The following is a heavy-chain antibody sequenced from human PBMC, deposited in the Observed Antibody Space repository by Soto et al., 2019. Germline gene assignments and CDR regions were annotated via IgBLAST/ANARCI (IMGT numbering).Heavy chain of an antibody. D-gene: IGHD6-19*01. CDR2: VSHDGRNT. CDR1: GFTFSDYV. Sequence: VQLVESGGGVVQPGRSPRLSCAASGFTFSDYVMHWVRQAPGKGLEWVAVVSHDGRNTHYADSVKGRFTISRDSSKNTVSLEMTSLRAEDTAVYYCAKGGRQWLVTSDFNYWGQGALVTVSS. V-gene: IGHV3-30*18. J-gene: IGHJ4*02. CDR3: AKGGRQWLVTSDFNY.